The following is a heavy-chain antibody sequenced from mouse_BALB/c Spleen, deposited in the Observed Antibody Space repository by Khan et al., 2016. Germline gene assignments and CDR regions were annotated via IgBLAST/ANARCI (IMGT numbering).Heavy chain of an antibody. CDR3: ARRGPIFYYGSSYGY. Sequence: VQLQQSGAELVKPGASVKMSCTASGFNIKDTYMHWVKQRSEQGLEWIGRIDPANGNTKYDPKFQGKATITADTSSNTAYLQLSSLTSEDTAVYYCARRGPIFYYGSSYGYWGQGTTLTGSS. CDR1: GFNIKDTY. V-gene: IGHV14-3*02. CDR2: IDPANGNT. J-gene: IGHJ2*01. D-gene: IGHD1-1*01.